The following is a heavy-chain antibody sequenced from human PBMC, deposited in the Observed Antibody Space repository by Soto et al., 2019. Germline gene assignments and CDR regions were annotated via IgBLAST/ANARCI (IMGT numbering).Heavy chain of an antibody. Sequence: SETLSLTCTVSGGSVSSGSYYWSWIRQPPGKGLEWIGYIYYSGSTNYNPSLKSRVTISVDTSKNQFSLKLSSVTAADTAVYYCASALGYYDFWSGYLYGMDVWGQGTTVTVSS. CDR1: GGSVSSGSYY. J-gene: IGHJ6*02. D-gene: IGHD3-3*01. CDR2: IYYSGST. CDR3: ASALGYYDFWSGYLYGMDV. V-gene: IGHV4-61*01.